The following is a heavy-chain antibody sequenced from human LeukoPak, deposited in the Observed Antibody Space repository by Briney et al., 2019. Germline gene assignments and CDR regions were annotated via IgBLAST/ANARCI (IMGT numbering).Heavy chain of an antibody. CDR3: ARARMDGKRLRILDVFDF. Sequence: SQTLSLTCTVSGGSISSGGYYWSWIRQHPGKGLEWIGYIYYSGSTYYNPSLKSRVTISVDTSKNQFSLKLSSVTAADTAAYYCARARMDGKRLRILDVFDFWAKGTMVTV. V-gene: IGHV4-31*03. CDR2: IYYSGST. CDR1: GGSISSGGYY. J-gene: IGHJ3*01. D-gene: IGHD2-15*01.